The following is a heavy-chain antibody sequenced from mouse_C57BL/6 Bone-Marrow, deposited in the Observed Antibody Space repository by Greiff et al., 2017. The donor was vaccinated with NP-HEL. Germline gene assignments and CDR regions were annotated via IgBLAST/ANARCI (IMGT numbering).Heavy chain of an antibody. D-gene: IGHD2-13*01. CDR2: ISSGGGYT. Sequence: EVMLVESGGDLVKPGGSLKLSCEASGFTFSSYGMSWVRQTPDKRLAWVANISSGGGYTYYLDSVKGRFTISRDNATNTLYLQMSSLKSEDTAMDYCARLGDNDYVYYAMDYWGQGTSVTVSS. V-gene: IGHV5-6*01. CDR1: GFTFSSYG. J-gene: IGHJ4*01. CDR3: ARLGDNDYVYYAMDY.